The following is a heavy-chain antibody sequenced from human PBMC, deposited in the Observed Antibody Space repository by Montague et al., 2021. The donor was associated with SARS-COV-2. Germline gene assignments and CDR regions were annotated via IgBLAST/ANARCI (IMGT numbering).Heavy chain of an antibody. CDR3: ARGPVDDNCSGGSCYSRYYYGMDV. CDR1: AGSFSGYY. V-gene: IGHV4-34*01. J-gene: IGHJ6*04. D-gene: IGHD2-15*01. CDR2: INHSGST. Sequence: SETLSLTCAVYAGSFSGYYWSWIRQPPGKGLEWIGEINHSGSTNYNPSLKSRVTISVDTSKNQFSLKLSSVTAADTAVYYCARGPVDDNCSGGSCYSRYYYGMDVWGKGATV.